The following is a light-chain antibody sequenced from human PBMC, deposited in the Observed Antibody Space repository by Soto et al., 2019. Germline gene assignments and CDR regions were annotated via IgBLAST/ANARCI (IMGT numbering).Light chain of an antibody. V-gene: IGKV1D-12*01. CDR2: TAS. CDR1: QDIAGF. CDR3: QQAYSFPIP. J-gene: IGKJ5*01. Sequence: DIQVTQSPSSLSASVGDRVTITCRASQDIAGFLAWYQHKPGRAPELLIRTASSLQSGVPSRFSGSGSGTDFTLTINSLQPEDSATYYCQQAYSFPIPFGQGTRLEIK.